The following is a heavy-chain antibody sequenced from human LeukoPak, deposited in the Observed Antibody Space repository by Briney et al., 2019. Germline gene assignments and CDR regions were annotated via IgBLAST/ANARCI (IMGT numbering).Heavy chain of an antibody. CDR3: ARGGDSSGYEGRFDP. D-gene: IGHD3-22*01. J-gene: IGHJ5*02. CDR1: GGSISRSGYS. Sequence: PSQTLSLTCAVSGGSISRSGYSWSWIRQPPGKGLDWIAYIYYTGSTYYNPSLKSRVTLSLDTSKNQFSLKLTSVTAADTPGYYCARGGDSSGYEGRFDPWGQGTMVTVSS. CDR2: IYYTGST. V-gene: IGHV4-30-4*07.